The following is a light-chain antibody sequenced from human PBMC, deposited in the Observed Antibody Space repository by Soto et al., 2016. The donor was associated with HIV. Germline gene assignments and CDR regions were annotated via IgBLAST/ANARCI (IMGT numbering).Light chain of an antibody. J-gene: IGLJ1*01. CDR2: EDN. V-gene: IGLV3-1*01. CDR3: RAWDSNTCF. Sequence: SYELTQPPSVSVSPGQTASITCSVDKLGDKYVSWYKQKPGQSPVLVIYEDNKRPSGIPERFSGSNSGNTATLTISGTQALDEADYYCRAWDSNTCFFGTGTKVTVL. CDR1: KLGDKY.